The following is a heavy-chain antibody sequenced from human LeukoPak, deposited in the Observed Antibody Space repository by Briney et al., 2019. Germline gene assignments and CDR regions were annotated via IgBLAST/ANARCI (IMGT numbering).Heavy chain of an antibody. Sequence: GGSLRLSCTPSGFTLGVYAMSWVRQAPGKGLERVGFIRSKTYGGTTEYAASVKGRFTISRDDSKSIAYLQMNSLKTEDTAVYYCTRGGHSSGWSDAFDIWGQGTMVTVSS. V-gene: IGHV3-49*04. J-gene: IGHJ3*02. CDR2: IRSKTYGGTT. D-gene: IGHD6-19*01. CDR3: TRGGHSSGWSDAFDI. CDR1: GFTLGVYA.